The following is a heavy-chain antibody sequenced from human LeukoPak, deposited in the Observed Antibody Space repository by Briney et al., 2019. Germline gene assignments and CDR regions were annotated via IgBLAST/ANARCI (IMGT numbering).Heavy chain of an antibody. D-gene: IGHD6-13*01. CDR2: VNPHSGGT. CDR3: ARGPLIIAAAGTYAFDI. J-gene: IGHJ3*02. V-gene: IGHV1-2*02. Sequence: ASVKVSCKASGYTFTDYYIHWVRQAPGHGLEWMGWVNPHSGGTNFAQRFRGRVTLTRDTSVTTAYMELSSLRSEDTAVYYCARGPLIIAAAGTYAFDIWGQGTMVTVSS. CDR1: GYTFTDYY.